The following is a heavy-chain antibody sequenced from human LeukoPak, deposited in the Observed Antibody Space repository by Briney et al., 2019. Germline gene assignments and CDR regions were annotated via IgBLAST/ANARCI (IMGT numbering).Heavy chain of an antibody. J-gene: IGHJ4*02. V-gene: IGHV4-34*01. CDR3: ARYAAGRAGWQTHRGGY. CDR1: GASITSGDYY. CDR2: INHSGST. Sequence: SETLSLTCTVSGASITSGDYYWSWIRQPPGKGLEWIGEINHSGSTNYNPSLKSRVTISVDTSKNQFSLKLSSVTAADTAVYYCARYAAGRAGWQTHRGGYWGQGTLVTVSS. D-gene: IGHD1-14*01.